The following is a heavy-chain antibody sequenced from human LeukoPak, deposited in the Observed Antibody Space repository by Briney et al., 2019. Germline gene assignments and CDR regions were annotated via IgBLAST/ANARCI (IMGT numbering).Heavy chain of an antibody. CDR2: MNPNSGNT. J-gene: IGHJ6*03. V-gene: IGHV1-8*01. D-gene: IGHD3-16*01. CDR1: GYAFTSYD. Sequence: ASVKVSCKASGYAFTSYDINWVRQATGQGLEWMGWMNPNSGNTGYAQKFQGRVTMTRNTSISTAYMELSSLRSEDTAVYYCARGLGGLIRPGNVDYYHMDVWGKGTTVIVSS. CDR3: ARGLGGLIRPGNVDYYHMDV.